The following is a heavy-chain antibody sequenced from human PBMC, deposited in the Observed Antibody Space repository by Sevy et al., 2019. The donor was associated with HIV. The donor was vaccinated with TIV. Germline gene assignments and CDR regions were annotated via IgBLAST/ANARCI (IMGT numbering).Heavy chain of an antibody. V-gene: IGHV1-2*06. CDR2: INPNSGGT. J-gene: IGHJ6*02. Sequence: ASVKVSCKASGYTFTGYYMHWVRQAPGQGLEWMGRINPNSGGTNYAQKFQGRVTMTRDTSISTAYMELGRLRSDDTAVYYCARARIAAVGSDYYYYYGMDVWGQGTTVTVSS. D-gene: IGHD6-13*01. CDR1: GYTFTGYY. CDR3: ARARIAAVGSDYYYYYGMDV.